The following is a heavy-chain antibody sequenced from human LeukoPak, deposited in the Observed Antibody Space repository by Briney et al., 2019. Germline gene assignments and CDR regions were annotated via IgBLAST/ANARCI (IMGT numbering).Heavy chain of an antibody. CDR2: ISGSGNST. Sequence: GGSLRLSCAASGFTSSSYAMSWVRQAPGKGLEWVSGISGSGNSTYYADSVRGRFTISKDNSKNTLYLQMNSLRAEDTAVYYCTREWTTGTTDPVDFDYWGQGTLVTVSS. CDR1: GFTSSSYA. D-gene: IGHD1-1*01. J-gene: IGHJ4*02. V-gene: IGHV3-23*01. CDR3: TREWTTGTTDPVDFDY.